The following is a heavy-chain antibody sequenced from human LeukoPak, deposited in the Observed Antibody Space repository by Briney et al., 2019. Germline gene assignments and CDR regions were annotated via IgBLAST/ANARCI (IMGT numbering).Heavy chain of an antibody. V-gene: IGHV4-4*02. J-gene: IGHJ5*02. Sequence: SETLSLTCAVSGGSISGSNWWSWVRQAPGQGLEWIGYIYYSGSTNYNPSLKSRVTISVDSSKNQFSLNLTSVTAADTAVYYCARFTPQGYGWGGYNRFDPWGQGTLVTVSS. CDR3: ARFTPQGYGWGGYNRFDP. CDR1: GGSISGSNW. CDR2: IYYSGST. D-gene: IGHD3-16*01.